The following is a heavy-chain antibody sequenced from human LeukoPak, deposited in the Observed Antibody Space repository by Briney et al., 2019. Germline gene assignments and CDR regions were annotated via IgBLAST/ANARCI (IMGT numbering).Heavy chain of an antibody. CDR3: AKGGSWEPAGGFDY. J-gene: IGHJ4*02. D-gene: IGHD1-26*01. CDR2: ISSSSSTI. Sequence: PGGSLRLSCAASGFTFSSYSMNWVRQAPGEGLEWVSYISSSSSTIYYADSVKGRFTISRDNAKNSLYLQMNSLRAEDMALYYCAKGGSWEPAGGFDYWGQGTLVTVSS. CDR1: GFTFSSYS. V-gene: IGHV3-48*01.